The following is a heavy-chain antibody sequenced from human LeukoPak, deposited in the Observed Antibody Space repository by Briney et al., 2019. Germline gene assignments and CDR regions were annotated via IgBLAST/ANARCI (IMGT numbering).Heavy chain of an antibody. D-gene: IGHD6-13*01. CDR3: AREAVAAAGAPSNWFGP. J-gene: IGHJ5*02. V-gene: IGHV3-48*03. Sequence: PGGSLRLSCAASGFTFSSHEMNWVRQAPGKGLEWVSYISSTGRTIYYADSVKGRFTISRDNAKNLLYLQMNSLRAADMAVYYCAREAVAAAGAPSNWFGPWGQGTLVTVSS. CDR2: ISSTGRTI. CDR1: GFTFSSHE.